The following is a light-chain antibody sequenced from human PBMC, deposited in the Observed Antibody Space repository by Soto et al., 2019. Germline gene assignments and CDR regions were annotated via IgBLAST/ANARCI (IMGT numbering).Light chain of an antibody. CDR2: RNN. J-gene: IGLJ2*01. Sequence: QSVLTQPPSASGTPGQRVTISCSGSSSNIGKNTVNWYQQLPGTAPQLLIYRNNQRPSGVPDRFSGSKSGTSASLTISGLQSDDEADYFCAAWDDGLIGSVAFGGGTKLTDL. V-gene: IGLV1-44*01. CDR3: AAWDDGLIGSVA. CDR1: SSNIGKNT.